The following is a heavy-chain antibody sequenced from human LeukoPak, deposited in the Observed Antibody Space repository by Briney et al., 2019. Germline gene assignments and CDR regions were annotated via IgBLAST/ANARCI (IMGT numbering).Heavy chain of an antibody. CDR3: AKDKGDRHYYGLFDP. J-gene: IGHJ5*02. D-gene: IGHD3-10*01. CDR2: ISWNSGSI. V-gene: IGHV3-9*01. Sequence: PGGSLRLSCAASGFTFSSYAMSWVRQAPGKGLEWVSGISWNSGSIGYADSVKGRFTISRDNAKNSLYLQMNSLRAEDTALYYCAKDKGDRHYYGLFDPWGQGTLVTVSS. CDR1: GFTFSSYA.